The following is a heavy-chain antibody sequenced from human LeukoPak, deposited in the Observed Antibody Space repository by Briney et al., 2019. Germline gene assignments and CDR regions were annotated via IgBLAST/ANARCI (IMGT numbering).Heavy chain of an antibody. CDR2: LSYTGKT. D-gene: IGHD2/OR15-2a*01. Sequence: SETLSLTCVVSGASVSSSHWNWIRQFPGKGLEWIGCLSYTGKTDYNPSLTSRVTISVDTSKNQVSLKLRSVTAADTAVYYCSEGDFEPFDHWGQGTLVTVSS. CDR3: SEGDFEPFDH. V-gene: IGHV4-59*02. CDR1: GASVSSSH. J-gene: IGHJ4*02.